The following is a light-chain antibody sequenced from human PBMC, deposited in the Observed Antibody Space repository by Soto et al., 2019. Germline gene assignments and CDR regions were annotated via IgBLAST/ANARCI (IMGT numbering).Light chain of an antibody. J-gene: IGLJ3*02. V-gene: IGLV2-14*03. CDR2: DVN. CDR3: NSYISDNTWV. CDR1: SSDVGGYNY. Sequence: QAVVTQPASVSGSPGQSITISCTGTSSDVGGYNYVSWYQQYPGKVPKLMIYDVNKRPSGVSDRFSGSKSGNTASLTISGXXXXXXXDYXCNSYISDNTWVFGGGTKL.